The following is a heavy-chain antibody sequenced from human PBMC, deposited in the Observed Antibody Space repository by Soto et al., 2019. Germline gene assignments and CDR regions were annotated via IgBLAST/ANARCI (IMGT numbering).Heavy chain of an antibody. CDR1: GFTFSNYG. J-gene: IGHJ4*02. Sequence: QVQLVQSGGNVVQPGRSLRLSCAASGFTFSNYGMHWVRQAQGKGLEWLAFISHDGSNTYYADSVKGRFTISRDNSKNTLYLQMNSLRAEDTAVFYCAKEPKIQLWLHYFDYWGQGTLVTVSS. V-gene: IGHV3-30*18. CDR2: ISHDGSNT. CDR3: AKEPKIQLWLHYFDY. D-gene: IGHD5-18*01.